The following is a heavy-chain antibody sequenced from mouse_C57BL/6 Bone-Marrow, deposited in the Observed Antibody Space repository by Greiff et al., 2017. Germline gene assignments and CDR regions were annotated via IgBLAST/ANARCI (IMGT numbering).Heavy chain of an antibody. CDR3: ARDRGFYYAMDY. CDR1: GFTFSSYA. CDR2: ISDGGSYT. V-gene: IGHV5-4*01. Sequence: EVKLVESGGGLVKPGGSLKLSCAASGFTFSSYAMSWVRQTPEKRLEWVATISDGGSYTYYPDNVQGRFTISRDNAKNNLYLQMSHLKSEDTAMYYCARDRGFYYAMDYWGQGTSVTDSS. J-gene: IGHJ4*01.